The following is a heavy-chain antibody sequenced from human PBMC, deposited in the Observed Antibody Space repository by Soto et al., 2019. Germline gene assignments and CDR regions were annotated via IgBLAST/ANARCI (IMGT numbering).Heavy chain of an antibody. J-gene: IGHJ4*02. D-gene: IGHD6-19*01. Sequence: EVQLLESGGGLVQPGGSLRLSCAASGFTFSSYAMSWVRQAPGKGLEWVSAISGSGGSTYYADSVKGRVTISRDNSKNTLYLQMNSLRAEDTSVYYCAKDGGPWLVHAYWGQGTLVTVSS. CDR1: GFTFSSYA. CDR2: ISGSGGST. V-gene: IGHV3-23*01. CDR3: AKDGGPWLVHAY.